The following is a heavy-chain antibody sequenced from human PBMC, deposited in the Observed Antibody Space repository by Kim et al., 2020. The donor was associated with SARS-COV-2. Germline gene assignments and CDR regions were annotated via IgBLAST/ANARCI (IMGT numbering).Heavy chain of an antibody. CDR1: GFTFSSYW. CDR3: ARDSAIWRDAFDI. Sequence: GGSLRLSCAASGFTFSSYWMSWVRQAPGKGLEWVANIKQDGSEKYYVDSVKGRFTISRDNAKNSLYLQMNSLRAEDTAVYYCARDSAIWRDAFDIWGQGTMVTVSS. J-gene: IGHJ3*02. V-gene: IGHV3-7*03. D-gene: IGHD2-2*02. CDR2: IKQDGSEK.